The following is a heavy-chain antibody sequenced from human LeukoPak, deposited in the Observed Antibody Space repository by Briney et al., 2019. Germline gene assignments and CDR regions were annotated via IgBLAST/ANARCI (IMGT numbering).Heavy chain of an antibody. CDR3: ARERGDLNDAFDI. Sequence: GGSLRLSCAASGFTFNTYGMNWVRQAPGKGLEWVSAISGSGGSTYYADSVKGRFTISRDNAKNSLYLQMNSLRAEDTAVYYCARERGDLNDAFDIWGQGTMVTVSS. J-gene: IGHJ3*02. CDR2: ISGSGGST. V-gene: IGHV3-23*01. D-gene: IGHD4-17*01. CDR1: GFTFNTYG.